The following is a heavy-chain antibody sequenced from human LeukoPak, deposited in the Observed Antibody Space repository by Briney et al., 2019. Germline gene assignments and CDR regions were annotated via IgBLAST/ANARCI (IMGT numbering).Heavy chain of an antibody. CDR3: ARDIVATPRGWSPRPYYFDY. D-gene: IGHD5-12*01. J-gene: IGHJ4*02. CDR1: GGSISSSSYY. Sequence: SETLSLTCTVSGGSISSSSYYWSWIRQPPGKGLVWIGSIYYSGSTHYNPSLKSRVTISVDTSKNQFSLKLSSVTAADTAVYYCARDIVATPRGWSPRPYYFDYWGQGTLVTVSS. V-gene: IGHV4-39*07. CDR2: IYYSGST.